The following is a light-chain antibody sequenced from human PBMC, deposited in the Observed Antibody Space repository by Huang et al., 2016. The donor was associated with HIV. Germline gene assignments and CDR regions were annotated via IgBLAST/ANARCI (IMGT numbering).Light chain of an antibody. V-gene: IGKV3-20*01. Sequence: EIVLTQSPGTLSLSPGERATLYCRASQSVTSSYLAWYQQRPGQAPRLLIYGASRRATGIPDRFSGSGSGTDFTLTISRLEPEDFAVYYCQQYGNSRWTFGQGTKVEI. CDR3: QQYGNSRWT. J-gene: IGKJ1*01. CDR1: QSVTSSY. CDR2: GAS.